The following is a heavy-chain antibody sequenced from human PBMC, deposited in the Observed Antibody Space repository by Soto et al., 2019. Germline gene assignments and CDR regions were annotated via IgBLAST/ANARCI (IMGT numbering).Heavy chain of an antibody. CDR1: GFTFSSYA. CDR2: ISGSGGVT. V-gene: IGHV3-23*01. J-gene: IGHJ4*02. CDR3: ARGNYHGSGSLDY. Sequence: PGGSLRLSCAASGFTFSSYAVSWVRQAPGKGLEWVSTISGSGGVTYYADSVKGRFTISRDNSKNTLYLQMYSLRAEDTAVYYCARGNYHGSGSLDYWGQGILVTVSS. D-gene: IGHD3-10*01.